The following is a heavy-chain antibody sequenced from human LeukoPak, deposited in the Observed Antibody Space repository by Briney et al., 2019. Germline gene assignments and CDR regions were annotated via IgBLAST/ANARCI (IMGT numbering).Heavy chain of an antibody. CDR2: IYYSGST. CDR1: GGSISSGGYY. J-gene: IGHJ4*02. D-gene: IGHD3-3*01. CDR3: ARGTRLGTYCDFWSGYYYFDY. Sequence: SQTLSLTCTVSGGSISSGGYYWSWIRQHPGKDLEWIGYIYYSGSTYYNPSLKSRVTISVDTSKNQFSLKLSSVTAADTAVYYCARGTRLGTYCDFWSGYYYFDYWGQGTLVTVSS. V-gene: IGHV4-31*03.